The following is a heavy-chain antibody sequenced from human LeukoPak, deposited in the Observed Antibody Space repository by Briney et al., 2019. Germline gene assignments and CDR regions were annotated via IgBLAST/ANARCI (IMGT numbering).Heavy chain of an antibody. D-gene: IGHD4-11*01. V-gene: IGHV4-4*07. CDR1: GGSISSYY. CDR2: IFTSGST. Sequence: PSETLSLTCTVSGGSISSYYWSWIRQPAGKGLEWIGRIFTSGSTNYNPSLKSRVTMSVDTSKNQFSLKLTSVTAADTAVYYCALQSVFSWFDPWGQGTLVTVSS. J-gene: IGHJ5*02. CDR3: ALQSVFSWFDP.